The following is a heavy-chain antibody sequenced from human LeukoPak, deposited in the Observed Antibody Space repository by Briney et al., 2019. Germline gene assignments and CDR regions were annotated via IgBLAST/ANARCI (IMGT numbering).Heavy chain of an antibody. Sequence: SETLSLTCTVSGGSLSSYYWSWIRQPPGKGLEGTGYIYYSGSTNYNPSLKSRVTISVDTSKNQFSLKLSSVTAADTAVYYCARIRDGYNFDLCWFDPWGQGTLVTVSS. CDR3: ARIRDGYNFDLCWFDP. D-gene: IGHD5-12*01. CDR1: GGSLSSYY. J-gene: IGHJ5*02. V-gene: IGHV4-59*01. CDR2: IYYSGST.